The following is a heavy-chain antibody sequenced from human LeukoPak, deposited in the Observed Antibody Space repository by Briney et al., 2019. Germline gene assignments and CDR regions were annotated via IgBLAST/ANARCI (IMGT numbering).Heavy chain of an antibody. CDR2: IYTSGST. Sequence: PSETLSLTCTVSGYSISSGYYWGWIRQPAGKGLEWIGRIYTSGSTNYNPSLKSRVTISVDTSKNQFSLKLSSVTAADTAVYYCARGSPDPYSSSWYGPFDYWGQGTLVTVSS. CDR1: GYSISSGYY. D-gene: IGHD6-13*01. V-gene: IGHV4-61*02. J-gene: IGHJ4*02. CDR3: ARGSPDPYSSSWYGPFDY.